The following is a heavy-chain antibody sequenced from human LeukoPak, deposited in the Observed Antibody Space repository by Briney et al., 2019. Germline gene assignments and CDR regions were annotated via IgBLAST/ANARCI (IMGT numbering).Heavy chain of an antibody. CDR3: AREGYYYDSSGYPFDY. Sequence: PSETLSLTCTVSGGSISSYHWTWMRQAPGKGLEWIGYMYNTGSTNYNPSLKSRVTISAETSKNQFSLKLTSVTAADTAVYYCAREGYYYDSSGYPFDYWGQGTLVTVSS. J-gene: IGHJ4*02. CDR2: MYNTGST. CDR1: GGSISSYH. D-gene: IGHD3-22*01. V-gene: IGHV4-59*01.